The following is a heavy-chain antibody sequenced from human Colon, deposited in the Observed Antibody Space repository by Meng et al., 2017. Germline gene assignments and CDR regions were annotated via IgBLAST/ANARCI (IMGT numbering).Heavy chain of an antibody. CDR1: GGSISSSSYY. J-gene: IGHJ5*02. D-gene: IGHD3-10*01. CDR3: AVWFGELLSGNWFDP. Sequence: QLQPADTGPGRVKPSEPLSLTCPGSGGSISSSSYYWGWNRQPPGKGLEWIGSIYYSGSTYYNPSLKIRVTISVDTSKNQFSLKLSSVTAADTAVYYCAVWFGELLSGNWFDPWGQGTLVTASS. V-gene: IGHV4-39*07. CDR2: IYYSGST.